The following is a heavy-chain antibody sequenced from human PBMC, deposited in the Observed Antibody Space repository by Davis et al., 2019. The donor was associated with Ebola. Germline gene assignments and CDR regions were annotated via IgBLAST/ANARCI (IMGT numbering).Heavy chain of an antibody. CDR2: ISSSSSYT. CDR1: GFTFSDYY. CDR3: ARGSSSSFYYYGMDV. V-gene: IGHV3-11*06. J-gene: IGHJ6*02. Sequence: GESLKISCAASGFTFSDYYMSWIRQAPGKGLEWVSYISSSSSYTNYADSVKGRFTISRDNAKNSLYLQMKSLRAEDTAVYYCARGSSSSFYYYGMDVWGQGTTVTVSS. D-gene: IGHD6-6*01.